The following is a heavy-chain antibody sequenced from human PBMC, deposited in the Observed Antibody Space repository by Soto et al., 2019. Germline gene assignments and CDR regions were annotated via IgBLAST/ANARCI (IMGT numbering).Heavy chain of an antibody. J-gene: IGHJ3*02. Sequence: EVQLLESGGGLVQPGGSLRLSCAASGFTFSSYAMSWVRQAPGKGLEWVSAISGSGGSTYYADSVKGRFTISRDNSKNTLYLQMNSLRAEDTAVYYCAKVLFLRRQNGGGAFDIWGQGTMVTVSS. D-gene: IGHD3-16*01. V-gene: IGHV3-23*01. CDR2: ISGSGGST. CDR3: AKVLFLRRQNGGGAFDI. CDR1: GFTFSSYA.